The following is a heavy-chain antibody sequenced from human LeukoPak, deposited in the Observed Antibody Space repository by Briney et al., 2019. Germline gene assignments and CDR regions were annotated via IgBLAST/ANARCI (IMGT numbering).Heavy chain of an antibody. D-gene: IGHD1-26*01. Sequence: GGSLRLSCAASGFSVSNNYMTWVRQAPGKGLEWISVIYSDGSTYYADSVKGRFSISRDNSKNTLYLQMNSLRGEDTAVYYCTRCIVGVGPDYLDYWGQGTLVTVSS. CDR1: GFSVSNNY. CDR3: TRCIVGVGPDYLDY. J-gene: IGHJ4*02. CDR2: IYSDGST. V-gene: IGHV3-53*01.